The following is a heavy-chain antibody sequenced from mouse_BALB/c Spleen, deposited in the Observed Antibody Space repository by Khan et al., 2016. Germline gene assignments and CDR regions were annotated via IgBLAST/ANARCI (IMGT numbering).Heavy chain of an antibody. CDR3: AGDYYGYWYFDV. CDR2: ITHSGAT. Sequence: QVQLKESGPGLVKPSQSLFLACSITGFPITSGYYWIWIRQSPGKPLEWMGYITHSGATFYNPSLPSPISITRETSKNQFFLQLNSVTTEDTAMYYCAGDYYGYWYFDVWGAGTTVTVSS. D-gene: IGHD1-1*01. CDR1: GFPITSGYY. J-gene: IGHJ1*01. V-gene: IGHV12-3*02.